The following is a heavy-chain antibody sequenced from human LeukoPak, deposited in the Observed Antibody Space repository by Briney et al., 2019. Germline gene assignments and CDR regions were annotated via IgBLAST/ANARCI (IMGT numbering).Heavy chain of an antibody. D-gene: IGHD2-15*01. CDR2: ITNSGVTT. CDR1: GFTFSSFA. J-gene: IGHJ6*02. CDR3: AKARLYCSSGTCSDHPATLTGMDV. Sequence: GGSLRLSCTASGFTFSSFAMHWVRQAPGKGLEWFSLITNSGVTTHYADSVKGRFTISRDNSRRTLYLQLNSLRADDTALYYCAKARLYCSSGTCSDHPATLTGMDVWGQGTTVTVSS. V-gene: IGHV3-23*01.